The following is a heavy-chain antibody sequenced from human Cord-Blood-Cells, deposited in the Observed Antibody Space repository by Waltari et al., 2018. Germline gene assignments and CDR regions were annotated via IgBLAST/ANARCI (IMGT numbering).Heavy chain of an antibody. D-gene: IGHD3-10*01. J-gene: IGHJ4*02. V-gene: IGHV1-24*01. CDR3: ATDRRIYGSGSYYNY. CDR2: FDHEDGET. CDR1: GLPHTELS. Sequence: QVQPVQSGAVVQQPGASVKVSCKVSGLPHTELSMRCVRPDHGKGLEWMGGFDHEDGETIYAQKCQGRVTMTEDTSTGTAYMELSSLRSEDTAVYYCATDRRIYGSGSYYNYWGQGTLVTVSS.